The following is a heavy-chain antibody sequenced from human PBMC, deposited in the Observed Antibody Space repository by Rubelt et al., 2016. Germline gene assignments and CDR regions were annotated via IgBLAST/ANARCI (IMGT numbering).Heavy chain of an antibody. CDR1: GFTFSNAW. CDR2: IKSKTDGGTT. Sequence: SLRLSCAASGFTFSNAWMSWVRQAPGKGLEWVGRIKSKTDGGTTDYAAPVKGRFTISRDDSKNTLYLQMNSLKTADTDVYYCTTDRYYYDSSGFPWFDPWGQGTLVTVSS. D-gene: IGHD3-22*01. CDR3: TTDRYYYDSSGFPWFDP. J-gene: IGHJ5*02. V-gene: IGHV3-15*01.